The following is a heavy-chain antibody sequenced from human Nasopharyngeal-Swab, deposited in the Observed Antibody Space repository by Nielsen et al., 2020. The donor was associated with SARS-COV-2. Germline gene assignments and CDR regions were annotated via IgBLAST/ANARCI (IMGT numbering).Heavy chain of an antibody. CDR1: GFTFSSYS. V-gene: IGHV3-21*01. D-gene: IGHD6-13*01. CDR3: ARDSGIAATGRGGYFEY. CDR2: ISYSRRYI. J-gene: IGHJ4*02. Sequence: GGSLRLSCEVSGFTFSSYSMNWVRQAQGKGLEWVSSISYSRRYIYYADSVKGRFTISRDNARNSLFLQMNSLRAEDTAVYYCARDSGIAATGRGGYFEYWGQGALVTVSS.